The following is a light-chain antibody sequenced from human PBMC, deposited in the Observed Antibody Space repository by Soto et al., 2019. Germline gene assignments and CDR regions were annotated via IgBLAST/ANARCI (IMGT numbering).Light chain of an antibody. CDR1: QTISSW. CDR2: KAS. J-gene: IGKJ1*01. Sequence: DIQMTQSPATLSGSVGDRVTITCRASQTISSWLAWYQQKPGKAPKLLIYKASTLKSGVPSRFSGSGSGTDFTRTISSLQPDDFATYYCQHYNSYSEAFGQGTKVELK. V-gene: IGKV1-5*03. CDR3: QHYNSYSEA.